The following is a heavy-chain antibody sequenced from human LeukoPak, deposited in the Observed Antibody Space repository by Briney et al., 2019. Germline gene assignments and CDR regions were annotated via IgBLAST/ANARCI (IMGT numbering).Heavy chain of an antibody. V-gene: IGHV4-34*01. CDR1: GGSFSGYY. CDR3: VTYYFDSSGPKKNY. Sequence: PSETLSLTCAVYGGSFSGYYWSWVRQPPGKGLEWIGEINHSGSTNYNPSLKSRVTISVDTSKKQYSLKLSSVTAADTAVYYCVTYYFDSSGPKKNYWGQGTLVTVSS. CDR2: INHSGST. J-gene: IGHJ4*02. D-gene: IGHD3-22*01.